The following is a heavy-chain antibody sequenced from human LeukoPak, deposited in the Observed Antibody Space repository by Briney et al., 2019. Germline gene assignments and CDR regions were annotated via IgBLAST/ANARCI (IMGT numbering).Heavy chain of an antibody. CDR2: INPNSGGT. D-gene: IGHD3-3*01. CDR3: AREITIFGVVIHKNWFDP. J-gene: IGHJ5*02. CDR1: GYTFTGYY. V-gene: IGHV1-2*02. Sequence: ASVKVSCKASGYTFTGYYMHWVRQAPGQGLEWMGWINPNSGGTNYAQKFQGRVTMTRDTSISTAYMGLSRLRSDDTAAYYCAREITIFGVVIHKNWFDPWGQGTLVTVSS.